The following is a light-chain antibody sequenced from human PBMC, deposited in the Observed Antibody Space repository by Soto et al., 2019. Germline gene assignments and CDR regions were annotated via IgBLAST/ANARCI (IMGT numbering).Light chain of an antibody. CDR3: QHLNSYPPT. CDR1: QGISSY. Sequence: DIQLTQSPSFLSASVGDRVTITCRASQGISSYLAWYQQKPGEAPKLLIYAASTLQSGVPSRFSGSGSETEFTLTISSLQPEDFATYYCQHLNSYPPTFGQGTRLEI. V-gene: IGKV1-9*01. CDR2: AAS. J-gene: IGKJ5*01.